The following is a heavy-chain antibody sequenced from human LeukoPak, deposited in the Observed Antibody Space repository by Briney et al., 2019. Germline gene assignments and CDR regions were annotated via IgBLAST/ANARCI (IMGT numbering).Heavy chain of an antibody. CDR1: GYSISSGYY. CDR3: ARNKYYYGSGNYGVPNWFDP. D-gene: IGHD3-10*01. J-gene: IGHJ5*02. V-gene: IGHV4-38-2*02. CDR2: IYHSGST. Sequence: SETLSLTCTVSGYSISSGYYWGWIRQPPGKGLEWIGSIYHSGSTYYNPSLKSRVTISVDTSKNQFSLKLSSVTAADTAVYYCARNKYYYGSGNYGVPNWFDPWGQGTLVTVSS.